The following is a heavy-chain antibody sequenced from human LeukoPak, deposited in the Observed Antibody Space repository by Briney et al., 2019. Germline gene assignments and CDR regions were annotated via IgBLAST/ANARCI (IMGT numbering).Heavy chain of an antibody. CDR2: ISDDGSNK. V-gene: IGHV3-30*04. D-gene: IGHD3-10*01. CDR3: ARTHGERITLVRGVINWFDS. CDR1: GFTFGTYA. Sequence: PGRSLRLSCAGTGFTFGTYAMHWVRQGPGKGLEWVAVISDDGSNKYYADSVKGRFTISRDNSKSTLYLRMNSLRVEDTAVYYCARTHGERITLVRGVINWFDSWGQGTLVTVSS. J-gene: IGHJ5*01.